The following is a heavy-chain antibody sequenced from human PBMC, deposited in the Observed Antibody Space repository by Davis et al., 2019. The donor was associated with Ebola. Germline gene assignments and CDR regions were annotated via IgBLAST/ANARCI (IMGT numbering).Heavy chain of an antibody. CDR3: ARNRNYYDSSGYYYEDYYYYGMDV. D-gene: IGHD3-22*01. CDR2: INHSGST. V-gene: IGHV4-34*01. J-gene: IGHJ6*04. CDR1: GGSFSGYY. Sequence: MPSETLSLTCAVYGGSFSGYYWSWIRQPPGKGLEWIGEINHSGSTNYNPSLKSRVTISVDTSKNQFSLKLSSVTAADTAVYYCARNRNYYDSSGYYYEDYYYYGMDVWGKGTTVTVSS.